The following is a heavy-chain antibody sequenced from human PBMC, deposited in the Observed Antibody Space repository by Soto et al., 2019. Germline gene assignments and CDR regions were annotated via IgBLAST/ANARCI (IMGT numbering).Heavy chain of an antibody. V-gene: IGHV4-59*01. CDR2: IYYSGST. CDR3: ARDPIRNYYGSGSYYLPPRCYGMDV. J-gene: IGHJ6*02. Sequence: SETLSLTCTVSGGSISSYYWSWIRQPPGKGLEWIGYIYYSGSTNYNPSLKSRVTISVDTSKNQFSLKLSSVTAADTAVYYCARDPIRNYYGSGSYYLPPRCYGMDVWGQGTTVTVSS. CDR1: GGSISSYY. D-gene: IGHD3-10*01.